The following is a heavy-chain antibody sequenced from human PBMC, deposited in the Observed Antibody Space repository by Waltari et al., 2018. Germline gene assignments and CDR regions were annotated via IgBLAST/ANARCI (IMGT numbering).Heavy chain of an antibody. CDR2: ISSSSRFI. CDR3: AREGSSWTPFDC. D-gene: IGHD6-13*01. J-gene: IGHJ4*02. Sequence: EVQLVESGGGLVKPGGSLRLSCAASGFNFRTYTMNWVRLAPGKSPEWVSSISSSSRFIYYADSMKGRFTISRDNAKNSLYLQMDSLRVEDTATYYCAREGSSWTPFDCWGQGTQVTVSS. V-gene: IGHV3-21*01. CDR1: GFNFRTYT.